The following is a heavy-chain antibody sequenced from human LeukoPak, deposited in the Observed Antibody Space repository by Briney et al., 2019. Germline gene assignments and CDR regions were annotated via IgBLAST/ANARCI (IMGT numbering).Heavy chain of an antibody. D-gene: IGHD3-10*01. CDR3: ARDNPNYYGSGSYSPTWYYGMDV. CDR2: IYSGGST. Sequence: GGSLRLSCAASGFTVSSNYMSWVRQAPGKGLEWVSVIYSGGSTYYADSVKGRFTISRDNSKNTLYLQVNSLRAEDTAVYYCARDNPNYYGSGSYSPTWYYGMDVWGQGTTVTVSS. J-gene: IGHJ6*02. CDR1: GFTVSSNY. V-gene: IGHV3-53*01.